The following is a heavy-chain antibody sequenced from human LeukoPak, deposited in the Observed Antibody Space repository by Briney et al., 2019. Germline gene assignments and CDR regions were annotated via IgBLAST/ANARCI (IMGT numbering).Heavy chain of an antibody. CDR3: ARVRGAGLQYYCMDV. Sequence: HPGGSLRLSCAVSGFAFGSEAMSWVRQSPARGLEWVASISPGGVTTYYADYVKGRFTISRDNAKDSVYLQMNSLRADDTAVYYCARVRGAGLQYYCMDVWGNGTTVTVSS. J-gene: IGHJ6*03. CDR1: GFAFGSEA. D-gene: IGHD1-26*01. V-gene: IGHV3-23*01. CDR2: ISPGGVTT.